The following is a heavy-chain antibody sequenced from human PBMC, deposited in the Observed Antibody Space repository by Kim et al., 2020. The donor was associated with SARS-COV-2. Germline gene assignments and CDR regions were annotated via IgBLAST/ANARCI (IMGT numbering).Heavy chain of an antibody. V-gene: IGHV3-9*01. CDR1: GFTFDDYA. CDR2: ISWNSGSI. J-gene: IGHJ6*02. CDR3: AKDMGAVAGLGDYYYGMDV. D-gene: IGHD6-19*01. Sequence: GGSLRLSCAASGFTFDDYAMHWVRQAPGKGLEWVSGISWNSGSIGYADSVKGRFTISRDNAKNSLYLQMNSLRAEDTALYYCAKDMGAVAGLGDYYYGMDVWGQGTTVTVSS.